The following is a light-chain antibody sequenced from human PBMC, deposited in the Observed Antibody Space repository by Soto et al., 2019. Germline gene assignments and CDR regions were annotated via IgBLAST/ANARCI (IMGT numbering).Light chain of an antibody. J-gene: IGLJ3*02. CDR2: TNN. Sequence: QAVVTQPPSASGTPGQRVTLSCSGSSSNIETNTVSWYQQLPGTAPKLLIYTNNQRPPGVPDRFAGSKSGTSASLAISGLQTEDEADYYCAAWDDSLNGWVFGGGTKLTVL. CDR3: AAWDDSLNGWV. V-gene: IGLV1-44*01. CDR1: SSNIETNT.